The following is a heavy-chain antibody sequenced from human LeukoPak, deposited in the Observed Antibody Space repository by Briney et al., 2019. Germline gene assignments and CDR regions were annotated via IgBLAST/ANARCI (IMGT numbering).Heavy chain of an antibody. V-gene: IGHV3-23*01. D-gene: IGHD6-19*01. CDR2: ISGSGGST. J-gene: IGHJ4*02. CDR3: AKFLNQPGPLAGMEF. Sequence: GGSLRLSCAGSGLTLSSYAMSWVRQAPGKGLEWVSAISGSGGSTYYADSVKGRFTISRDNSKNTLYLQMNSLRAEDTAVYYCAKFLNQPGPLAGMEFWGQGTLVTVSS. CDR1: GLTLSSYA.